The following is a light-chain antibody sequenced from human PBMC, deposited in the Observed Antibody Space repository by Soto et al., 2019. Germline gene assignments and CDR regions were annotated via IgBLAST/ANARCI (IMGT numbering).Light chain of an antibody. CDR3: HHYNSYSEA. CDR2: KAS. Sequence: DIQMTQSPSTLSGSVGDRVTITCRASQTISSWLAWYQQKPGKAPKLLSYKASTLKSGVPSRFSGSGCVTEFTLSISRLQAGDFPTYYCHHYNSYSEAFGQGTKVDMK. CDR1: QTISSW. J-gene: IGKJ1*01. V-gene: IGKV1-5*03.